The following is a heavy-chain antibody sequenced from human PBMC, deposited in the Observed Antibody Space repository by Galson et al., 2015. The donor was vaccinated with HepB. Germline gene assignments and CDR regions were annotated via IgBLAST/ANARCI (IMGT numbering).Heavy chain of an antibody. Sequence: SLRLSCAASGFTFSDSYMSWVRQAPGKGLEWVAYISGSGITFYYADSVRGRFTISRDNTNNSLSLQMNGLRVEDTAVYYCARDTGEVIWGQGTVVTVSS. CDR2: ISGSGITF. CDR3: ARDTGEVI. V-gene: IGHV3-11*01. D-gene: IGHD4-17*01. CDR1: GFTFSDSY. J-gene: IGHJ3*02.